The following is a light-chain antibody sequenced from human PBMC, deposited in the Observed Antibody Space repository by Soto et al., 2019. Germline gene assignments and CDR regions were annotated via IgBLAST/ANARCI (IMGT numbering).Light chain of an antibody. V-gene: IGKV1-12*01. Sequence: DIQMTQSPSYVYASIGDRVTITCRASQGIRSWLAWYQQKPGKAHKLLMYAASSLQSGVPSRFSGSGSGTDFTLAISSLQPADFATYFCQQANSYPFTFGPGTKVDVK. J-gene: IGKJ3*01. CDR1: QGIRSW. CDR2: AAS. CDR3: QQANSYPFT.